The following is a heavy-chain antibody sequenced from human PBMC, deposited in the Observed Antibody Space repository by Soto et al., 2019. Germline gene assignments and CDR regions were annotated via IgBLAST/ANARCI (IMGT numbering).Heavy chain of an antibody. D-gene: IGHD2-2*02. V-gene: IGHV4-34*01. Sequence: SATLSLTCAVYGGSFSGYYWSWIRQPPGKGLEWIGEINHSGSTNYNPSLKSRVTISVDTSKNQFSLKLSSVTAADTAVYYCARGTVHCSSTSCDTGERYYYYGMEVWGHGTPVTSP. CDR1: GGSFSGYY. J-gene: IGHJ6*02. CDR3: ARGTVHCSSTSCDTGERYYYYGMEV. CDR2: INHSGST.